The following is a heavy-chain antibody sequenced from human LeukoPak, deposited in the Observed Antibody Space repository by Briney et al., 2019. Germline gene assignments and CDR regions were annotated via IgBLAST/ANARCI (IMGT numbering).Heavy chain of an antibody. Sequence: SETLSLTCTVSGGSLSSSSYYWGWIRQPPGKGLEWIGSIYYSGSTYYNPSLKSRVTISVDTSKNQFSLKLSSVTAADTAVYYCARGRWYCSSTSCYTHWFDPWGQGTLVTVSS. J-gene: IGHJ5*02. CDR3: ARGRWYCSSTSCYTHWFDP. CDR2: IYYSGST. CDR1: GGSLSSSSYY. D-gene: IGHD2-2*02. V-gene: IGHV4-39*01.